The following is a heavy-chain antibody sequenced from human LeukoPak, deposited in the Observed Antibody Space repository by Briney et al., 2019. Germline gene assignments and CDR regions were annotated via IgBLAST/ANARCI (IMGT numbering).Heavy chain of an antibody. CDR3: ASLRYNWFSKDNRFDP. D-gene: IGHD1-20*01. CDR2: ITTTSITT. V-gene: IGHV3-48*02. CDR1: GFTFSDFD. J-gene: IGHJ5*02. Sequence: GGSLRLSCAASGFTFSDFDMDWVRQAPGKGLEWLSYITTTSITTYYADSVKDRFTISRDNAKNSLYLQMNSLRDEDTAVYFCASLRYNWFSKDNRFDPWGQGTLVTVSS.